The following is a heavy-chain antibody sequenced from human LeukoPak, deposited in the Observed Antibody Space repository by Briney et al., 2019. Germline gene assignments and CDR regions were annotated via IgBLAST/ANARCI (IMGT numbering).Heavy chain of an antibody. V-gene: IGHV1-69*13. D-gene: IGHD4-11*01. Sequence: GASVNVSCKASGGTFSSYAISWVRQAPGQGLEWMGGIIPIFGTANYAQKVQGRVTITADESTSTAYMELSSLRSEDTAVYYCARAPYGYSNYEFDESPPVYYYMNVWGKGTTVTVSS. CDR2: IIPIFGTA. CDR3: ARAPYGYSNYEFDESPPVYYYMNV. J-gene: IGHJ6*03. CDR1: GGTFSSYA.